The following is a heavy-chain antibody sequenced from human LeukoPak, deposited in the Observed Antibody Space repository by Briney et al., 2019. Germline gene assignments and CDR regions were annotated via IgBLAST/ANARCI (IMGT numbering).Heavy chain of an antibody. J-gene: IGHJ4*02. Sequence: SETLSLTRTVSGGSLSSSSYNWRWIRHPPGKGLEWIGSIYYSGSTYYNPSLKSRVTISVDTSKNLFALKLSAVTAADTAVYYWARPYGAAGLDWGQGTLVTVSS. CDR1: GGSLSSSSYN. CDR3: ARPYGAAGLD. CDR2: IYYSGST. D-gene: IGHD4-17*01. V-gene: IGHV4-39*01.